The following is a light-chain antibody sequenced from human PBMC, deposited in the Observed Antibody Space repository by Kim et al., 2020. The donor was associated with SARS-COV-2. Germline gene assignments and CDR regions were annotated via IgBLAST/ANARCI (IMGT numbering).Light chain of an antibody. V-gene: IGLV3-25*03. CDR1: PLPKQF. J-gene: IGLJ3*02. CDR3: QSSDTSGSYPDWV. CDR2: KDS. Sequence: SYELTQPPSVSVSPGQTARITCSGDPLPKQFTYWYQQKPGQAPVVVIYKDSERPSGIPERFSGSTSGTTVTLTISEVQAEDEADYYCQSSDTSGSYPDWVFGGGTQLTVL.